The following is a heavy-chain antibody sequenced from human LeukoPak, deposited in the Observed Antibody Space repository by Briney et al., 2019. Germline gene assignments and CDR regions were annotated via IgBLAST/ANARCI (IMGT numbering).Heavy chain of an antibody. CDR1: GYSFTGYW. Sequence: GESLKISCKGSGYSFTGYWIGWVRQMPGKGLEWTGIIYPDDSDTRYSPSFQGQVTISADKSISTAYLQWSSLKASDAAMYYCARSTGSRNYYYYYGMDVWGKGTTVTVSS. V-gene: IGHV5-51*01. CDR3: ARSTGSRNYYYYYGMDV. D-gene: IGHD3-9*01. CDR2: IYPDDSDT. J-gene: IGHJ6*04.